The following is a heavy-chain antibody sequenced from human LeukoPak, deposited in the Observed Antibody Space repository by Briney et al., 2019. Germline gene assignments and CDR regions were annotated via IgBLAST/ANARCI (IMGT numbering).Heavy chain of an antibody. CDR2: INAGNGNT. D-gene: IGHD2-8*01. V-gene: IGHV1-3*01. CDR1: GYTFTNYA. CDR3: ARETPSPYGPYDC. J-gene: IGHJ4*02. Sequence: ASVKVSCKASGYTFTNYAVHWVRQAPGQRLEWMGWINAGNGNTKYSQKFQGRVTITRDTSASTAYMELSSLRSEDTAMYYCARETPSPYGPYDCWGRGTQVTVSS.